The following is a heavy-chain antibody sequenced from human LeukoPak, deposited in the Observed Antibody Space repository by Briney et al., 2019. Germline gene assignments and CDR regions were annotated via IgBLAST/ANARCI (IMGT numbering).Heavy chain of an antibody. CDR3: ARALAAAGNIYYYYMDV. V-gene: IGHV3-21*01. CDR2: ISSSSSYI. CDR1: GFTFSSYS. Sequence: TGGSLRLSCAASGFTFSSYSMNWVRQAPGKGLEWVSSISSSSSYIYYADSVKGRFTISRDNAKNSLYLQMNSLRAEDTAVYYCARALAAAGNIYYYYMDVWGKGTTVTVSS. D-gene: IGHD6-13*01. J-gene: IGHJ6*03.